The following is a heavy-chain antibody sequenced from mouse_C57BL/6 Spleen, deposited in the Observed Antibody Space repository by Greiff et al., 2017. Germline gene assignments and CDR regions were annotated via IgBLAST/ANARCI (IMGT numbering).Heavy chain of an antibody. CDR3: ASAYYSNYWVAY. Sequence: QVQLQQSGAELMKPGASVKLSCKASGYTFTGYWIEWVKQRPGHGLEWIGEILPGSGSTNYNEKFKSKATFTADTSSNTAYMQLSSLTTEDSAILYCASAYYSNYWVAYWGQGTLVTVSA. J-gene: IGHJ3*01. V-gene: IGHV1-9*01. CDR1: GYTFTGYW. CDR2: ILPGSGST. D-gene: IGHD2-5*01.